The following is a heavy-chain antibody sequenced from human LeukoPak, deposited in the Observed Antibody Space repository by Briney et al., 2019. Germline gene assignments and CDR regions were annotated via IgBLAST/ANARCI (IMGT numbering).Heavy chain of an antibody. CDR2: TSYDGSYI. J-gene: IGHJ6*02. CDR1: GFTFSSYG. V-gene: IGHV3-30*18. CDR3: AKDLGRDMPPTKVIDV. Sequence: GGSLRLSCAASGFTFSSYGMHWVRQAPGKGLEWVAVTSYDGSYIYYADSVKGRFTISRDKSKNTLYLQMNSLRTEDTAVYYCAKDLGRDMPPTKVIDVGAQGTTVTVSS. D-gene: IGHD2-2*01.